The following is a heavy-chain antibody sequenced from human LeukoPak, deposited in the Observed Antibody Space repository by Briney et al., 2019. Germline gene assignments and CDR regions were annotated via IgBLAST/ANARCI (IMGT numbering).Heavy chain of an antibody. CDR2: IYYSGST. V-gene: IGHV4-39*01. CDR1: GGSISSSSYY. CDR3: AMETVITTLDY. Sequence: SETLSVTCTVSGGSISSSSYYWGWIRQPPGKGLEWIGSIYYSGSTYYNPSLKSRVTISVDTSKNQFSLKLSSVTAADTAVYYCAMETVITTLDYWGQGTLVTVSS. D-gene: IGHD3-22*01. J-gene: IGHJ4*02.